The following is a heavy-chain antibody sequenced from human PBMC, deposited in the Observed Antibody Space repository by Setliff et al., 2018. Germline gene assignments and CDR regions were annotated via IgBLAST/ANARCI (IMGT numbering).Heavy chain of an antibody. J-gene: IGHJ4*02. CDR2: IIPVFGTA. CDR1: GGTFRTDG. D-gene: IGHD3-22*01. V-gene: IGHV1-69*13. CDR3: ARDTRDKYDTSGYYLSLDS. Sequence: SVKVSCKASGGTFRTDGFNWVRQAPRQGLEWMGRIIPVFGTAKYAQEFQGRVTISADESTRTAYLDLRSLRFEDTAVYYCARDTRDKYDTSGYYLSLDSWGQGTLVTVSS.